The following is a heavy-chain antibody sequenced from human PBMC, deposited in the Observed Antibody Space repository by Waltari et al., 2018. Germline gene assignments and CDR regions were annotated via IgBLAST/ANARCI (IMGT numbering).Heavy chain of an antibody. D-gene: IGHD7-27*01. CDR1: GFILSSYG. J-gene: IGHJ4*02. CDR2: IRQDGSNE. CDR3: AKVASGHWGFADS. Sequence: QVQVGESGGGGVQPGGSLRLSCAVSGFILSSYGVHGVRQAPGKGLGWVGFIRQDGSNEYYPDSVKCRFTISRDNSKNTLYLQMNSLRVEDSAVYYCAKVASGHWGFADSWGQGTLVTVSS. V-gene: IGHV3-30*02.